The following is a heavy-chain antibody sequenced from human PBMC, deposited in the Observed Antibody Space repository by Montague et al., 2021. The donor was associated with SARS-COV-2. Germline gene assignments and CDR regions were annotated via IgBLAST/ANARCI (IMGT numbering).Heavy chain of an antibody. V-gene: IGHV4-34*01. D-gene: IGHD2-2*01. J-gene: IGHJ6*02. CDR3: VRVPYRLLFVPRYYGMDV. CDR2: ISHSGST. Sequence: SETLSLTCAVYGGSLSGYYWSWIRQPPGEGLEWIAEISHSGSTSYNPSLKSRVTISVDTSKNQFSPKLSSATAADTAVYYCVRVPYRLLFVPRYYGMDVWGQGTTVTVSS. CDR1: GGSLSGYY.